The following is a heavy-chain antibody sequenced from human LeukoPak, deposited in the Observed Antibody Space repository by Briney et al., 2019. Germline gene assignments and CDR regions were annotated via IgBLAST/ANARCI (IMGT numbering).Heavy chain of an antibody. V-gene: IGHV4-59*01. CDR1: GGSISSYY. CDR3: ARVTAAVGYYWDFDL. CDR2: IYYSGST. Sequence: SETLSLTCTVSGGSISSYYWSWIRQPPGKGLEGIGYIYYSGSTNYNPSPKSRVTISVDTSKNQFSLKLSSVRAADTAVYYCARVTAAVGYYWDFDLWGRGTLVTVSS. D-gene: IGHD6-13*01. J-gene: IGHJ2*01.